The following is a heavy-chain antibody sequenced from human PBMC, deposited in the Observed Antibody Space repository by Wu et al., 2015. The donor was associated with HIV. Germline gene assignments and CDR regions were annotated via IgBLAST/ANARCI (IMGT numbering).Heavy chain of an antibody. J-gene: IGHJ6*03. CDR1: GGTFSSYA. D-gene: IGHD2-2*01. Sequence: QVQLVQSGAEVKKPGSSVKVSCKASGGTFSSYAISWVRQAPGQGLEWMGGIIPIFGTANYAQKFQGRVTITADESTSTAYMELSSLRSEDTAVYYCARGIDIVVVPAAHYYYYMDVWGKGTTVTVSS. CDR2: IIPIFGTA. CDR3: ARGIDIVVVPAAHYYYYMDV. V-gene: IGHV1-69*12.